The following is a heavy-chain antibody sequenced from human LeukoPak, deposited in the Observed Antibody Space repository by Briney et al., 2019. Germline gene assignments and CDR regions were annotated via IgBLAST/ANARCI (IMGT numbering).Heavy chain of an antibody. Sequence: GGSLRLSCAASGFTFSSYAMHWVRQAPGKGLEWVAVISYDGSNKYYADSVKGRFTISRDSSKNTLYLQMNSLIAEDTAVDYDAIGRHLQWLATGYYFDYWGQGTLV. V-gene: IGHV3-30*04. CDR1: GFTFSSYA. D-gene: IGHD6-19*01. J-gene: IGHJ4*02. CDR3: AIGRHLQWLATGYYFDY. CDR2: ISYDGSNK.